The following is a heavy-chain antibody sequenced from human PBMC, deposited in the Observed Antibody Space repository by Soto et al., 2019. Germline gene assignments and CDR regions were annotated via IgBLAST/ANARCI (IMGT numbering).Heavy chain of an antibody. CDR2: IHPSGGST. V-gene: IGHV3-23*01. J-gene: IGHJ4*02. CDR3: AKDPSTGPPDC. D-gene: IGHD3-9*01. CDR1: GFMFSSYG. Sequence: WSLRLCCSAAGFMFSSYGMSWGRQAPGKGLQWVATIHPSGGSTHYAESVRGRFTISRDNSRDTLYLQMNSLRAEDTAVYYCAKDPSTGPPDCWGQGALVTVSS.